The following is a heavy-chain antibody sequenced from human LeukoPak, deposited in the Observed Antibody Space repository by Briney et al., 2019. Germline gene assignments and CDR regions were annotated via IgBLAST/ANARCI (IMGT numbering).Heavy chain of an antibody. CDR3: ARDLTRYYDFWSGYKDY. CDR1: GFTFSSFW. Sequence: GGSLRLSCAASGFTFSSFWMSWVRQAPGKGLEWVANIKQDGSEKYYVDSVKGRFTISRDNAKTSLYLQMNSLRAEDTAVYYCARDLTRYYDFWSGYKDYWGQGTQVTVSS. CDR2: IKQDGSEK. D-gene: IGHD3-3*01. V-gene: IGHV3-7*01. J-gene: IGHJ4*02.